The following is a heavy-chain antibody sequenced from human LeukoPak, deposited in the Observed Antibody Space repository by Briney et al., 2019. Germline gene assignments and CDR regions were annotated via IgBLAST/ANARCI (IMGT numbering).Heavy chain of an antibody. D-gene: IGHD6-6*01. CDR2: ISGSGGST. V-gene: IGHV3-23*01. Sequence: GGSLRLSCAASGFTFSSYAMSWVRQAPGKGLEWVSAISGSGGSTYYADSVKGRFTTSRDNSKNTLYLQMNSLRAEDTAVYYCANGDSSSYYFDYWGQGTLVTVSS. CDR1: GFTFSSYA. J-gene: IGHJ4*02. CDR3: ANGDSSSYYFDY.